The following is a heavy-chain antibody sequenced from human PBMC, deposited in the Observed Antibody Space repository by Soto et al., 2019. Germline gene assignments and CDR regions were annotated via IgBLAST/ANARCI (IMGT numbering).Heavy chain of an antibody. V-gene: IGHV3-30-3*01. CDR2: ISYDGSNK. D-gene: IGHD3-10*01. CDR3: ARDQAEIWFRGYGMDV. J-gene: IGHJ6*02. CDR1: GFTFSSYA. Sequence: GGSLRLSCAASGFTFSSYAMHWVRQAPGKGLEWVAVISYDGSNKYYADSVKGRFTISRDNSKNTLYLQMNSLRAEDTAVYYCARDQAEIWFRGYGMDVWGQGTTVTVYS.